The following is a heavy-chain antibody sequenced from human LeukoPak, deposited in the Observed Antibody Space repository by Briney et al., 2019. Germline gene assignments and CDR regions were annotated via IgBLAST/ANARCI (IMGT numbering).Heavy chain of an antibody. J-gene: IGHJ3*02. D-gene: IGHD1-14*01. Sequence: GGSLRLSCAASGFTFSSYEMNWVRQAPGKGLEWVSSISSSSYIYYADSVKGRFTISRDNAKNSLYLQMNSLRAEDTAVYYCASPYKLDAFDIWGQGTMVTVSS. CDR3: ASPYKLDAFDI. CDR1: GFTFSSYE. CDR2: ISSSSYI. V-gene: IGHV3-21*01.